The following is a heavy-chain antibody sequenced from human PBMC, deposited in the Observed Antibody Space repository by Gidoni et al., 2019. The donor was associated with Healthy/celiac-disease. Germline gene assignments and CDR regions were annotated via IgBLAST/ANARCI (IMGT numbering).Heavy chain of an antibody. CDR2: INHGGST. CDR1: GGSFSGYY. Sequence: QLQLQQWGAGLFKPSETLSLTRTVYGGSFSGYYWCWSRQPPGKGLEWIGEINHGGSTNYNPSLKSRVTISVDTSKNQFSLKLSSVTAADTAVYYCARAGLYYFDYWGQGTLVTVSS. CDR3: ARAGLYYFDY. D-gene: IGHD3-22*01. J-gene: IGHJ4*02. V-gene: IGHV4-34*01.